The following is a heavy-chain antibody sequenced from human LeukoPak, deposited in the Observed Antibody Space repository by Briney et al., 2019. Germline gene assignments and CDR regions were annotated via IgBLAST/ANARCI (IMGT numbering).Heavy chain of an antibody. CDR2: IYYSGST. CDR3: ARVSRTQYCSGDSCYSGVDAFDV. CDR1: GGSISSSDYC. V-gene: IGHV4-30-4*01. J-gene: IGHJ3*01. Sequence: SQTLSLTCTVSGGSISSSDYCWSWIRQPPGTGLEWIGYIYYSGSTYYNPSLKSRVTISVDTSKNQFSLKLSSVTAADTAVYYCARVSRTQYCSGDSCYSGVDAFDVWGQGTMLTVSS. D-gene: IGHD2-15*01.